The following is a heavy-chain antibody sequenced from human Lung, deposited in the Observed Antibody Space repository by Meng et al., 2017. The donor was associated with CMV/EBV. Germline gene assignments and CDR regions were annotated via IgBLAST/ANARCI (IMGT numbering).Heavy chain of an antibody. CDR3: ARDKNYYDSPIFDH. CDR2: IFASGTT. J-gene: IGHJ4*02. D-gene: IGHD3-22*01. CDR1: GGSISTYY. V-gene: IGHV4-4*07. Sequence: QVQLQESGPGLVKPSEXLSLTCTVSGGSISTYYWSWIRQPAGKGLEWIGRIFASGTTNYNPSLKSRVTMSVDTSKNQFSLKLSSVTAADTAVYFCARDKNYYDSPIFDHWGQGTLVTVSS.